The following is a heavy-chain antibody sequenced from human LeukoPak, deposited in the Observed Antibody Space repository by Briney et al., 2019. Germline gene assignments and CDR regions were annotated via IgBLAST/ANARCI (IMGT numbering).Heavy chain of an antibody. CDR2: IPYDGSNM. D-gene: IGHD1-26*01. V-gene: IGHV3-30*01. J-gene: IGHJ4*02. CDR1: GSTFSSYA. Sequence: TGGSLRLSCAASGSTFSSYAMHWVRQAPGKGLEWLAVIPYDGSNMYYADSVKGRFTISRDNSKNTLYLQMNSLRAEDAAVYYCARDLRAGSYLDYWGQGTLVTVSS. CDR3: ARDLRAGSYLDY.